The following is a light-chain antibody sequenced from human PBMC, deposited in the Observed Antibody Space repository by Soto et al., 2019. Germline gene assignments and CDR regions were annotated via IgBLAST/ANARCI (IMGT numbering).Light chain of an antibody. J-gene: IGLJ3*02. V-gene: IGLV1-44*01. CDR1: SSNIGSHL. CDR3: ATWDASLQSWV. Sequence: QSVLTQPPSVSGTPGQRVTISCSGSSSNIGSHLVNWYQQVPGTAPGLLIYTNNQRPSGVPDRFSDSKSGTSASLAISGLQSEDEAHYYCATWDASLQSWVFGGGTKLTVL. CDR2: TNN.